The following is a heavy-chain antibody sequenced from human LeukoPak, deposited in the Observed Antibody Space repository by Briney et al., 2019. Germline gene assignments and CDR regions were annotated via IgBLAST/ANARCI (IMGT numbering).Heavy chain of an antibody. J-gene: IGHJ4*02. D-gene: IGHD1-26*01. CDR3: ARLRVGATNIDY. V-gene: IGHV1-18*01. CDR1: GYTFISYG. Sequence: DSVKVSCKASGYTFISYGIIWVRQAPGQGLEWMGWISAYNGNTNYAQKLQGRVTMTTDTSTSTAYMELRSLRSDDTAVYYCARLRVGATNIDYWGQGTLVTVSS. CDR2: ISAYNGNT.